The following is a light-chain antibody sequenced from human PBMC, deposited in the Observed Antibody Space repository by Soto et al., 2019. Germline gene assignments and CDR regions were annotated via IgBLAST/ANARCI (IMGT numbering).Light chain of an antibody. CDR1: QSLLRSDGKSS. V-gene: IGKV2D-29*02. CDR2: GAS. Sequence: DIVMTQTPLSLSVSPGQPASISCKSSQSLLRSDGKSSLYWYLQKPGQSPQLLIYGASTRLFGVPDRFSVSGSGTDFTLNISRVEAVDVGVYYCMQRIQLPESFGQGTKLEIK. J-gene: IGKJ2*01. CDR3: MQRIQLPES.